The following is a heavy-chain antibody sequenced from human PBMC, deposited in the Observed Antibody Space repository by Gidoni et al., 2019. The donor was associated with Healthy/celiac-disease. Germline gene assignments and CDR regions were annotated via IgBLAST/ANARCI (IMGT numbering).Heavy chain of an antibody. D-gene: IGHD2-2*01. Sequence: EVQLVESGGGLVKPGGSLRLSCAASGFTFSSYSMNWVRQAPGKGLEWVSSISSSSSYIYYADSVKGRFTISRDNAKNSLYLQMNSLRAEDTAVYYCARGPYQLLPQYDAFDIWGQGTMVTVSS. CDR2: ISSSSSYI. CDR3: ARGPYQLLPQYDAFDI. V-gene: IGHV3-21*01. J-gene: IGHJ3*02. CDR1: GFTFSSYS.